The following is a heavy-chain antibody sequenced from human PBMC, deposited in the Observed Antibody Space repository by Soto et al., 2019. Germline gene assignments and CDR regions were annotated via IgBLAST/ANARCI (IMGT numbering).Heavy chain of an antibody. CDR3: AKGLMKRGSGTYYNHPPDV. CDR1: GFTFSTYA. Sequence: EVQLLESGGGLVEPGGSLRLSCAASGFTFSTYAMSWVRLAPGKGLEWVSIISVSGGYKYYADSMKGRFTISRDNSKSTLYLQMDSLRVDDTAVYYCAKGLMKRGSGTYYNHPPDVWGKGTTVTVSS. D-gene: IGHD3-10*01. J-gene: IGHJ6*04. CDR2: ISVSGGYK. V-gene: IGHV3-23*01.